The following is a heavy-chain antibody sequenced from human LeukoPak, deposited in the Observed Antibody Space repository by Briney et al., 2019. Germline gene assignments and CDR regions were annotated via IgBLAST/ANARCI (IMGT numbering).Heavy chain of an antibody. CDR2: IKFDGSQK. Sequence: PGGSLRLSCAPSGFTFSSFDMHWVPQPPDKGLEWVAFIKFDGSQKYYADSVRGRFTVSRYNSRNMLYLQLDSLRDDDTAVYFCARRLPDSGSYSPDYWGQGTLVTVSS. CDR3: ARRLPDSGSYSPDY. J-gene: IGHJ4*02. CDR1: GFTFSSFD. V-gene: IGHV3-30*02. D-gene: IGHD3-10*01.